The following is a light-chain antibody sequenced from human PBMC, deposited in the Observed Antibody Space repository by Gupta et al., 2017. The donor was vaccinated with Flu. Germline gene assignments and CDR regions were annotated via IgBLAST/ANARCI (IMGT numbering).Light chain of an antibody. J-gene: IGLJ2*01. CDR2: GNS. V-gene: IGLV1-40*01. CDR1: SSNIGAGYD. CDR3: QSYDSSLSGWEV. Sequence: QSVLTQPPSVSGAPGQRLTISCTGSSSNIGAGYDVHWYQQRPGTAPKLLIYGNSNRPSGVPDRFSGSKSGTSASLAITGLQAEDEADYYCQSYDSSLSGWEVFGGGTKLTVL.